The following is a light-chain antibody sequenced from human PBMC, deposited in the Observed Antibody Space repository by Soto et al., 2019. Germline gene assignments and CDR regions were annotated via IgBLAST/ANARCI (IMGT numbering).Light chain of an antibody. CDR3: QQVESYPST. Sequence: AIQLTQSPSSLSASVGDRATITCRASQGIRSALGWYQQKPGKVPKLLIYAASTLQSGVPSRFSGSGSGTDFTLTISSLQPEDFATYYCQQVESYPSTFGGGTKVDIK. J-gene: IGKJ4*01. CDR2: AAS. CDR1: QGIRSA. V-gene: IGKV1-13*02.